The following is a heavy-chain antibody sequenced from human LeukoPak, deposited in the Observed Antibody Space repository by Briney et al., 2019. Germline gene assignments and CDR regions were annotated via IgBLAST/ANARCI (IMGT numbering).Heavy chain of an antibody. V-gene: IGHV4-59*01. J-gene: IGHJ4*02. CDR3: ARVRGLGLFDY. D-gene: IGHD3-10*01. Sequence: PSETLSLTCTVSGDSSSRFYRSWIRQPPGNRLEWIGNIYNSGSTNNSPSLQSRVTLSVDTSKNQFSLELRSVTAADTAVYYCARVRGLGLFDYWGQGILVTVSS. CDR1: GDSSSRFY. CDR2: IYNSGST.